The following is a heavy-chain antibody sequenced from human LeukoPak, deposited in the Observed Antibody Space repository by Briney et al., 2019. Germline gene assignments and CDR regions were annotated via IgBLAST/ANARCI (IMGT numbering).Heavy chain of an antibody. V-gene: IGHV3-23*01. CDR3: AKNRGGTYKYYMDV. Sequence: GGSLRLSCAASGFTFNNYAMSWVRQAPGMGLEWLSYVSGSGGATYYAASVKGRFTISRDNSKNTVYLQMGSLRAEDTAVYYCAKNRGGTYKYYMDVWGNGTTVTGSS. CDR2: VSGSGGAT. J-gene: IGHJ6*03. D-gene: IGHD1-1*01. CDR1: GFTFNNYA.